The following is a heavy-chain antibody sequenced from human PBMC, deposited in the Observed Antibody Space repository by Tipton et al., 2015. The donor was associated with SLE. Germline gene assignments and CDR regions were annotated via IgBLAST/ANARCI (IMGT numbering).Heavy chain of an antibody. CDR2: IYYSGST. CDR3: ARDRGQQLAFDY. J-gene: IGHJ4*02. CDR1: GGSISSHY. V-gene: IGHV4-39*07. Sequence: TLSLTCTVSGGSISSHYWGWIRQPPGKGLEWIGSIYYSGSTYYNPSLKSRVTISVDTSKNQFSLKLSSVTAADTAVYYCARDRGQQLAFDYWGQGTLVTVSS. D-gene: IGHD6-13*01.